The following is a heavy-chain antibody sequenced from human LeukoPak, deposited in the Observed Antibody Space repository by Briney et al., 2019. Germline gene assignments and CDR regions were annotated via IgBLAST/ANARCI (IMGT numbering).Heavy chain of an antibody. J-gene: IGHJ4*02. CDR3: AKDRGSGYGDYPDY. CDR1: GFTFSSYA. CDR2: ISGSGGST. Sequence: PGGSLRLSCAASGFTFSSYAMSWVRQAPGKGLELVSAISGSGGSTYYADSVKGRFTISRDNSKNTLYLQMNSLRAEDTAVYYCAKDRGSGYGDYPDYWGQGTLVTVSS. D-gene: IGHD4-17*01. V-gene: IGHV3-23*01.